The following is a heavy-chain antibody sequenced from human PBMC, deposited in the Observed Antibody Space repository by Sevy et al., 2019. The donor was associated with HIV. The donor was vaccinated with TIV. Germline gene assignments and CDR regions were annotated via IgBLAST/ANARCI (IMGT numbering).Heavy chain of an antibody. J-gene: IGHJ6*02. CDR2: ISASSGYI. CDR1: GFTFSSYN. Sequence: GGSLRLSCAASGFTFSSYNMNWVRQAPGKGLEWASSISASSGYIYYADSVKGRFTISRDNAKNSLYLQMNSLRAEDTAVYYCARGPRGGYYYYYLDVWGQGTTVTVSS. V-gene: IGHV3-21*01. CDR3: ARGPRGGYYYYYLDV. D-gene: IGHD3-10*01.